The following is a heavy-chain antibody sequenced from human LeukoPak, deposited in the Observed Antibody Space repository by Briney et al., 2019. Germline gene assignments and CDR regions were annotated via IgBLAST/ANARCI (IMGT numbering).Heavy chain of an antibody. J-gene: IGHJ5*02. Sequence: TSETLSLTCTVFGDSVTGYYLNWVRQPPGKGLEWIGHIYKIGTTNYNPSLKSRLTISADTSKNQFSLKLSSVTAADTAVYYCARLDRNWFDPWGQGTLVTVSS. CDR3: ARLDRNWFDP. V-gene: IGHV4-4*09. CDR2: IYKIGTT. D-gene: IGHD1-14*01. CDR1: GDSVTGYY.